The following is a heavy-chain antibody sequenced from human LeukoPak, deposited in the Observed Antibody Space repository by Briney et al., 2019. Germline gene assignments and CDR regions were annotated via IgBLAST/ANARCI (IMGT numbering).Heavy chain of an antibody. CDR3: ARHRAYSSSSPFDY. J-gene: IGHJ4*02. Sequence: KSSETLSLTCSVSGGSISSLYWSWIRQPPGKGLEWIGYIYYTGSTNYNPSLKSRVTIFVDMSKNQFSLILSSVTAADTAVYYCARHRAYSSSSPFDYWGQGTLVTVSS. D-gene: IGHD6-6*01. V-gene: IGHV4-59*08. CDR1: GGSISSLY. CDR2: IYYTGST.